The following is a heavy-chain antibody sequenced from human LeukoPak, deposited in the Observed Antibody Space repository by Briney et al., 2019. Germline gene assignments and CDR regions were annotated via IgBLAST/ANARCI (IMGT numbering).Heavy chain of an antibody. CDR3: ARRRQYCSSTSCYWVFDP. D-gene: IGHD2-2*01. J-gene: IGHJ5*02. CDR2: IYYRGST. Sequence: PSETLSLTCTVSGGSISSYYWSWIRQPPGKGLEWIGYIYYRGSTNYNLSLKSRVTISVDTSKNQFSLKLSSVTAADTAVYYCARRRQYCSSTSCYWVFDPWGQGTLVTVSS. V-gene: IGHV4-59*08. CDR1: GGSISSYY.